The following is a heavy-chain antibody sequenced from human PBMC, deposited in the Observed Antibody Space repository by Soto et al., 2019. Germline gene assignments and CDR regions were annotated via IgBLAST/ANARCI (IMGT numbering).Heavy chain of an antibody. J-gene: IGHJ6*02. CDR3: AREACTNGVRYYYYGMDV. Sequence: GGSLRLSCAASGFTFSSYAMHWVRQAPGKGLEWVAVISYDVSNKYYADSVKGRFTISRDNSKNTLYLQMNSLRAEDTAVYYCAREACTNGVRYYYYGMDVWGQGTTVTLSS. D-gene: IGHD2-8*01. CDR2: ISYDVSNK. V-gene: IGHV3-30-3*01. CDR1: GFTFSSYA.